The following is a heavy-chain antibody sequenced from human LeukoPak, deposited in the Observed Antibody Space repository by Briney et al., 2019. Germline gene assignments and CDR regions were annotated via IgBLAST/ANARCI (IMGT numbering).Heavy chain of an antibody. J-gene: IGHJ5*02. V-gene: IGHV4-34*01. CDR3: ARGPGWFDP. CDR1: GGSFSGYY. Sequence: SETLSLTCAVYGGSFSGYYWSWIRQPPGKGLEWIGEINHSGGTNYNPSLKSRVTISVDTSKNQFSLKLSSVTAADTAVYYCARGPGWFDPWGQGTLVTVSS. CDR2: INHSGGT.